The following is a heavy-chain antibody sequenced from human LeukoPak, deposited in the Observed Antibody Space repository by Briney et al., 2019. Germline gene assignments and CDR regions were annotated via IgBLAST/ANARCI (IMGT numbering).Heavy chain of an antibody. D-gene: IGHD2-2*02. CDR1: GYTFTHYD. V-gene: IGHV1-18*01. CDR3: ATYCSSVSCYSPLYYMDV. J-gene: IGHJ6*03. CDR2: ISAHSGTT. Sequence: ASVKVSCKASGYTFTHYDISWVRQAPGKGLEWMGWISAHSGTTNFAQKFQGRLTMTTDTSTNTAYMELRSLRSDDTAVYYCATYCSSVSCYSPLYYMDVWGKGTTVTVSS.